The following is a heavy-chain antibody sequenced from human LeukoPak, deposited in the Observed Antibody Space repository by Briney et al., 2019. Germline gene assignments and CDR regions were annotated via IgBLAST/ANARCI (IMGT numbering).Heavy chain of an antibody. Sequence: SETLSLTCAVYGGSFSGYYWGWLGQPPGKGLEWIGEINHSGINKYNPCRKSRVTILVETSKNQCSRRLRYVTASGTGVYYCARGRRYSSIIHGRDAFDIWAQGTMVTVSS. D-gene: IGHD6-13*01. CDR2: INHSGIN. CDR1: GGSFSGYY. J-gene: IGHJ3*02. V-gene: IGHV4-34*01. CDR3: ARGRRYSSIIHGRDAFDI.